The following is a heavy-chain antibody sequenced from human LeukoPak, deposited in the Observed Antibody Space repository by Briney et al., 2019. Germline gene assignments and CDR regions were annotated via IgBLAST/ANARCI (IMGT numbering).Heavy chain of an antibody. CDR2: INHSGST. CDR1: GGSFSPYY. V-gene: IGHV4-34*01. Sequence: SETLSLTCAVYGGSFSPYYWSWIHQPPGKGVEWIGEINHSGSTNYNPSLKSRVTISVDTSKNQFSLRLSSVTAADTAVYYCARGGFYCGGDCYVDYWGQGTLVTVSS. CDR3: ARGGFYCGGDCYVDY. J-gene: IGHJ4*02. D-gene: IGHD2-21*02.